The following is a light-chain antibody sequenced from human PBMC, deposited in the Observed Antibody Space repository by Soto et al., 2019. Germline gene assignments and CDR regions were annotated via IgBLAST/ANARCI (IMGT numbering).Light chain of an antibody. CDR2: DVN. CDR3: CSYAGSYTLL. Sequence: QSALTQPRSVSGSPGQSVTISCTGTSSDVGGYNYVSWYQQYSGKAPKVIIYDVNKRPSGVPDRISGSKSGNTASLTISGLQAEDEADYYCCSYAGSYTLLFGGGTQLTVL. CDR1: SSDVGGYNY. J-gene: IGLJ2*01. V-gene: IGLV2-11*01.